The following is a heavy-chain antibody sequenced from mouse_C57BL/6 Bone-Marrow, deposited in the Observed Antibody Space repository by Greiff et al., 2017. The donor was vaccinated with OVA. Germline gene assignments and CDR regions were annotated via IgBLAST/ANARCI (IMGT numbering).Heavy chain of an antibody. V-gene: IGHV5-2*01. CDR1: EYEFPSHD. Sequence: DVQLVESGGGLVQPGESLKLSCESNEYEFPSHDMSWVRKTPEKRLELVAAINSDGGSTYYPDTMERRFIISRDNTKKTLYLQMSSLRSEDTALYYCARRGYDYDGAWFAYWGQGTLVTVSA. CDR3: ARRGYDYDGAWFAY. CDR2: INSDGGST. J-gene: IGHJ3*01. D-gene: IGHD2-4*01.